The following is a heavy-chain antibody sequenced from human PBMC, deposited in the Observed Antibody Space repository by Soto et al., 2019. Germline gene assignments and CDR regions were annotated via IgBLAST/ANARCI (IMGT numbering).Heavy chain of an antibody. CDR2: ISGSTGHT. CDR1: GGSISGYY. D-gene: IGHD6-13*01. Sequence: PSETLSLTCTVSGGSISGYYWSWIRQPPGKGLEWVSYISGSTGHTYYADSVKGRFTISRDNAKNTLFLQMNSLRAEDTAVYYCARGRGAAADYFDFWGQGTLVTVS. CDR3: ARGRGAAADYFDF. V-gene: IGHV3-11*05. J-gene: IGHJ4*02.